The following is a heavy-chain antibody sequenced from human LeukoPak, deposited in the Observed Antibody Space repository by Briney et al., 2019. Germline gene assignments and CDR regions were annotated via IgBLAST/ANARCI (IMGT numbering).Heavy chain of an antibody. CDR3: AKMSDYGDPSYFDY. Sequence: GGSLRLSCAASGFIYSSFWMSWVRQAPGKGLEWVSAISGGGYSTYYADSVKGRFTISREGSRDTLYLQMHSLRAEDTAVYYCAKMSDYGDPSYFDYWGQGTLVTVSS. CDR2: ISGGGYST. V-gene: IGHV3-23*01. CDR1: GFIYSSFW. J-gene: IGHJ4*02. D-gene: IGHD4-17*01.